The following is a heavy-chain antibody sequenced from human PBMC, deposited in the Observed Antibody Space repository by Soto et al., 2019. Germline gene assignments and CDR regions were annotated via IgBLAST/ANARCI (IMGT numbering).Heavy chain of an antibody. V-gene: IGHV1-69*13. Sequence: QVRLVQSGAEVKKPGSSVKVSCKYSGGTFKTESINWLRQAPGQGLEWMGNILPAFGTADYAPKFHGRVTIAADQATTTAYMYLSALRSQDADFYFGARGHEYGGIEDGFGIWGQGTVVAVSS. CDR1: GGTFKTES. CDR2: ILPAFGTA. J-gene: IGHJ3*02. CDR3: ARGHEYGGIEDGFGI. D-gene: IGHD4-17*01.